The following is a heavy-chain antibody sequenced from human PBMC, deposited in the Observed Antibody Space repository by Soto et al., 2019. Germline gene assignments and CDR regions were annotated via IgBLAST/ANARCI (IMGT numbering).Heavy chain of an antibody. D-gene: IGHD5-18*01. V-gene: IGHV4-31*03. J-gene: IGHJ4*02. CDR3: ASGRGYSFAECFDY. CDR2: IYYSGST. Sequence: TLSVTCTVAGVSIISGGYYWSWIRKHPGKGLEWIGYIYYSGSTYYNPSLKSRVTISVDTSKNQFSLKLSSVTAADTAVYYCASGRGYSFAECFDYWGQGTLVTVSS. CDR1: GVSIISGGYY.